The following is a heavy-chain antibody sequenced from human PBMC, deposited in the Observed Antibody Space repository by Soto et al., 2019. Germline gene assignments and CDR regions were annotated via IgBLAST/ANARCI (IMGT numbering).Heavy chain of an antibody. CDR2: IYYSGST. J-gene: IGHJ4*02. V-gene: IGHV4-61*08. CDR1: GGSISSGDYY. CDR3: ARDVVVGGYSGHYFDY. Sequence: SETLSLTCTVSGGSISSGDYYWSWIRQPPGKGLEWIGYIYYSGSTNYNPSLKSRVTISVDTSKNQFSLKLSSVTAADTAVYYCARDVVVGGYSGHYFDYWGQGTLVTVSS. D-gene: IGHD3-22*01.